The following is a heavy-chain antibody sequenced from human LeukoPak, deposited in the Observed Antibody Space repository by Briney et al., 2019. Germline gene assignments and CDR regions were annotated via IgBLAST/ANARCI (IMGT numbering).Heavy chain of an antibody. J-gene: IGHJ6*03. CDR2: IYTSGST. D-gene: IGHD3-10*01. CDR3: ARESRYYGSGSYYYYYYMDV. V-gene: IGHV4-61*02. CDR1: GGSISSGIYY. Sequence: SETLSLTCTVSGGSISSGIYYWSWIRQPAGKGLEWIGRIYTSGSTNYNPSLKSRVTISVDTSKNQFSLKLSSVTAADTAVYYCARESRYYGSGSYYYYYYMDVWGKGTTVTISS.